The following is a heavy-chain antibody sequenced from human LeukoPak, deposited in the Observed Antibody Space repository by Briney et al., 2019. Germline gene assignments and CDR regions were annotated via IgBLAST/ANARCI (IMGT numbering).Heavy chain of an antibody. D-gene: IGHD2-2*01. CDR2: IRSKAYGGTT. CDR3: TRDQGYCSSTSCPHDAFDI. CDR1: GFTFGDYA. J-gene: IGHJ3*02. V-gene: IGHV3-49*04. Sequence: RPGGSLRLSCTASGFTFGDYAMSWVRQAPGKGLEWVGFIRSKAYGGTTEYAASVKGRFTISRDDSKSIAYLQMNSLRTEVTAVYYCTRDQGYCSSTSCPHDAFDIWGQGTMVTVSS.